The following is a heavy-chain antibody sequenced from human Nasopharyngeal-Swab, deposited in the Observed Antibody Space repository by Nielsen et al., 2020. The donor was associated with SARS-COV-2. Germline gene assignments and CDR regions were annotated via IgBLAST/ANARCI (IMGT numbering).Heavy chain of an antibody. D-gene: IGHD6-19*01. CDR2: ISYDGSNK. CDR1: GFTFSSYA. CDR3: AREVDSSGLVDY. V-gene: IGHV3-30*04. Sequence: GESLKISCAASGFTFSSYAMYWVRQAPGKGLEWVAVISYDGSNKYYADSVKGRFTISRDNSKNTLYLQMNSLRAEDTAVYYCAREVDSSGLVDYWGQGTLVTVSS. J-gene: IGHJ4*02.